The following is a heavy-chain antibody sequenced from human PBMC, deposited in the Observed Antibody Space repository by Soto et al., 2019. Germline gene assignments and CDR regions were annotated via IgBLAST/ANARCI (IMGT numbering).Heavy chain of an antibody. V-gene: IGHV1-69*01. CDR1: GGSLTSYP. D-gene: IGHD3-16*01. Sequence: QMEQSGAEVRKPGSSVKVSCKPSGGSLTSYPMAWVRQAPGQGFEWMGGIIPIHGTTEYAQKFQGRVTITADESTKRAHLEMTGLTSEDTGVYYCARGWGLVSWGQGTLVTVSS. CDR3: ARGWGLVS. CDR2: IIPIHGTT. J-gene: IGHJ4*02.